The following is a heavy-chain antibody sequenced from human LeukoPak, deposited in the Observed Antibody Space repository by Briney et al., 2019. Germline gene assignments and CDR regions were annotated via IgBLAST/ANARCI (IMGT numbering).Heavy chain of an antibody. V-gene: IGHV1-2*02. CDR2: INPNSGGT. CDR3: ARASIAGYSLYYFDF. D-gene: IGHD2-21*01. Sequence: GASVKVSCNASGYTFTSYYMHWVRQAPGQGLEWMGWINPNSGGTNYAQKFQGRVTMTRDTSISTAYMELSRLRSDDTAVYYCARASIAGYSLYYFDFWGQGTLVTVSS. J-gene: IGHJ4*02. CDR1: GYTFTSYY.